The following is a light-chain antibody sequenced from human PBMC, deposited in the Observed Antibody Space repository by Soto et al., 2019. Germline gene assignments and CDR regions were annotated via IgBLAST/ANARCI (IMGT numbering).Light chain of an antibody. CDR2: EGS. CDR1: SSDVGGYNF. V-gene: IGLV2-8*01. J-gene: IGLJ2*01. CDR3: SSYGGSNNVL. Sequence: QSVLTQPPSASGSPGQSVAISCTGTSSDVGGYNFVSWYQQHPGKAPKVLIYEGSKRASGVPDRFSGSKSGNTASLTVSGLQAEDEADYYCSSYGGSNNVLFGGGTQLTVL.